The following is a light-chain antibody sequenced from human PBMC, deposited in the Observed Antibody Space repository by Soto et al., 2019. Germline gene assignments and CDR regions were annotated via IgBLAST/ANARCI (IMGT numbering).Light chain of an antibody. CDR3: SSYTSLSTYV. V-gene: IGLV2-14*03. J-gene: IGLJ1*01. CDR2: GVN. CDR1: SSDVGGYNY. Sequence: QSALTQPASVSGSPGQSITISCTGTSSDVGGYNYVSWYQQHPGKAPKLMIYGVNNQPSGVSNRFSGSKSGNTASLTISGLQTEDDADYYCSSYTSLSTYVFGTGTKVTVL.